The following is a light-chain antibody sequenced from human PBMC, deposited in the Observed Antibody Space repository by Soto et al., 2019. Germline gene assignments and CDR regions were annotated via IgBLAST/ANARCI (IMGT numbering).Light chain of an antibody. Sequence: EIVLTQSPATLSLSPGERATLSCRASQSVSSYLAWYQQKPGQAPRLLTYEASTRATGIPARFSGGGSGTDFTLTISSLEPEDFAVYYCQQRSDWPWTFGQGTKVDIK. CDR2: EAS. CDR1: QSVSSY. J-gene: IGKJ1*01. V-gene: IGKV3-11*01. CDR3: QQRSDWPWT.